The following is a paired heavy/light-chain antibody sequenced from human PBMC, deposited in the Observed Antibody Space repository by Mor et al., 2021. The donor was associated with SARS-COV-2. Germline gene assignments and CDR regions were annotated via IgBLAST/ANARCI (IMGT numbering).Heavy chain of an antibody. V-gene: IGHV3-48*01. CDR3: ARDDSSGYRFVDS. CDR1: GFTFSERH. CDR2: ISASSNTI. D-gene: IGHD3-22*01. Sequence: EVQLVESGGGLVQPGGSLRLSCAASGFTFSERHMNWVRQAPGKGLEWVSYISASSNTIYYADSVKGRFTISRDNAKNSLYLQMNSLRAEDTAVYYCARDDSSGYRFVDSWGPGTLVTVSS. J-gene: IGHJ4*02.
Light chain of an antibody. CDR2: WAS. CDR1: QSVLYSSNNKNY. V-gene: IGKV4-1*01. CDR3: QQYDSVPYT. Sequence: DIVMTQSPDSLAVSLGERATINCKSSQSVLYSSNNKNYLAWYQQKSGQSPKLLIYWASSRESGVPDRFSGSGSGTDFTLTISSLQAEDVAVYYCQQYDSVPYTFGQGTKLEIK. J-gene: IGKJ2*01.